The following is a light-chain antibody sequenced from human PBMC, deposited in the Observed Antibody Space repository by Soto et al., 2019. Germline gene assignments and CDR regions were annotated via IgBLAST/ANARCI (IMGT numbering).Light chain of an antibody. J-gene: IGKJ2*01. Sequence: IVLTHSPCTLSLSPLDRATLSFMSSQSVSSYVAWYQQKPGQAPRLLIYGASTRATGIPARFSGSGSGTEFTLTISGLQSEDFALYYCQQYNIWPPYTFGQGTKV. CDR3: QQYNIWPPYT. CDR1: QSVSSY. V-gene: IGKV3-15*01. CDR2: GAS.